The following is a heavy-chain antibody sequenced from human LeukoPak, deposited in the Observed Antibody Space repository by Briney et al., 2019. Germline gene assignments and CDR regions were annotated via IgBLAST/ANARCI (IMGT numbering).Heavy chain of an antibody. CDR1: EYSFTSYW. CDR2: IYPGDSHT. D-gene: IGHD2-15*01. Sequence: PGESLKISCKGSEYSFTSYWIGWVRQMPGKGLEWMGVIYPGDSHTRYSPSFQGHVTISADKSIGTAYLQWSSLRASDTAMYYCARVVAATYWGQGTLVTVSS. CDR3: ARVVAATY. J-gene: IGHJ4*02. V-gene: IGHV5-51*01.